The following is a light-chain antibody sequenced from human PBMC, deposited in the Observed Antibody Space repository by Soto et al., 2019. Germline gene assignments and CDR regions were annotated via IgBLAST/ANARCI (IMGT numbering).Light chain of an antibody. CDR3: QSYDSSLSEYV. V-gene: IGLV1-40*01. J-gene: IGLJ1*01. CDR1: RSNIGTGYD. Sequence: QSVLTQPPSVSGAPGQRVTISCTGSRSNIGTGYDVHWYQQLPGTAPKLLIYGNSNRPSGVPDRFSGSKSGTSASLAITGLQAEDEADYYCQSYDSSLSEYVFGTGT. CDR2: GNS.